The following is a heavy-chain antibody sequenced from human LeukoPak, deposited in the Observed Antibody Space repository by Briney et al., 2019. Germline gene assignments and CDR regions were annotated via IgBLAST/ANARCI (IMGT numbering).Heavy chain of an antibody. V-gene: IGHV3-64D*06. D-gene: IGHD3-10*01. CDR3: VKDGSAIYYTYYFDY. Sequence: GGSLRLSCSASGFTFSRYAMHWVRQAPGKGLEYVSAISSNGGSTYYADSVKGRFTISRDNSKNTLYLQMSSLRAGDTAVYYCVKDGSAIYYTYYFDYWCQGTLVTVSS. CDR2: ISSNGGST. J-gene: IGHJ4*02. CDR1: GFTFSRYA.